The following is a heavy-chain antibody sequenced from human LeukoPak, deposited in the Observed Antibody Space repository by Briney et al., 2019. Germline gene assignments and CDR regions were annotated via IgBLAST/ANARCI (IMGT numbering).Heavy chain of an antibody. CDR2: IHYSGST. J-gene: IGHJ4*02. V-gene: IGHV4-39*07. Sequence: SETLSLTCAISGGSVSSNDYYWGWIRQPPGRGLEWIGTIHYSGSTYYKASLKSRVTISIDTSKKQFSLTLSSVTAADTAVYYCARIRSYYDSGYYPYYIDYWGQGILVTVSS. D-gene: IGHD3-22*01. CDR3: ARIRSYYDSGYYPYYIDY. CDR1: GGSVSSNDYY.